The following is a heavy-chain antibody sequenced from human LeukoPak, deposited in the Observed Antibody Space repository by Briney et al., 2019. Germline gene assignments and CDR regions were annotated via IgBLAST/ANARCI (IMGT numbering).Heavy chain of an antibody. CDR2: ISNSGST. J-gene: IGHJ4*02. D-gene: IGHD3-22*01. CDR3: ARASRGSFYYFDY. Sequence: SETLSLTCSVSSGSISGNYWSWIRQPAGKGLEWIGRISNSGSTNYNPSLKSRVTMSVDTAKNQFSLKLSSVTAADTAVYYCARASRGSFYYFDYWGQGTLVTVSS. V-gene: IGHV4-4*07. CDR1: SGSISGNY.